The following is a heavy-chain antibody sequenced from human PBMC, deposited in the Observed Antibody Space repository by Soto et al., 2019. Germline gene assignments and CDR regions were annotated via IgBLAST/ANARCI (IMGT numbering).Heavy chain of an antibody. Sequence: ASVKVSCKASGYTFTSYYMHWVRQAPGQGLEWMGIINPSGGSTSYAQKFQGRVTMTRDTSTSTVYMELSSLRSEDTAVYYCARGAPRLWYDSSGGGPAAFDIWGQGTMVTVSS. J-gene: IGHJ3*02. D-gene: IGHD3-22*01. CDR3: ARGAPRLWYDSSGGGPAAFDI. CDR2: INPSGGST. CDR1: GYTFTSYY. V-gene: IGHV1-46*01.